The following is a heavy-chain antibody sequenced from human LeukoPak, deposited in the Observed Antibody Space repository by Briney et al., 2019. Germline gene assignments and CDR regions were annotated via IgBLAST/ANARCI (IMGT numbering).Heavy chain of an antibody. J-gene: IGHJ1*01. D-gene: IGHD5-18*01. CDR1: GFTFDGYA. CDR2: ITWNSGTI. V-gene: IGHV3-9*01. CDR3: AKGGYSYGRGMFEN. Sequence: PGWSLRLSCAASGFTFDGYAMHWVRQTPGKGLEWVSGITWNSGTIDYADSVKGRFTISRDNAKNSLYLQMNSLRAEDTALYYCAKGGYSYGRGMFENWGQGTLVTVSS.